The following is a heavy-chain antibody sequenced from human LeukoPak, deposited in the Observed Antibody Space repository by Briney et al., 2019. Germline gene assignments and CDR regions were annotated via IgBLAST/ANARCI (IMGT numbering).Heavy chain of an antibody. Sequence: SQTLSLTCAISGDSVSTNSVGWNWIRQSPSRGLEWLGRTHCNSNCYNDYGASVKSRITINADTSKNQFSLKLSSVTAADTAVYYCARGPWAYSSSWYGRGLFDYWGQGTLVTVSS. CDR3: ARGPWAYSSSWYGRGLFDY. J-gene: IGHJ4*02. D-gene: IGHD6-13*01. CDR1: GDSVSTNSVG. V-gene: IGHV6-1*01. CDR2: THCNSNCYN.